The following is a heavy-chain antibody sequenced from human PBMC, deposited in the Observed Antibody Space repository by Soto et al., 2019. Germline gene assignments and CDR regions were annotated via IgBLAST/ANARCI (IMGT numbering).Heavy chain of an antibody. CDR1: GDSVSSNSAA. CDR2: TYYRSKWYN. J-gene: IGHJ4*02. CDR3: ARDRQGHDSSGYYFPFDY. Sequence: PSQTLSLTCAISGDSVSSNSAAWNWIRQSPSRGLEWLGRTYYRSKWYNDYAVSVKSRITINPDTSKNQNSLQLNSVTPEDTALYYCARDRQGHDSSGYYFPFDYWGQGTLVTVSS. D-gene: IGHD3-22*01. V-gene: IGHV6-1*01.